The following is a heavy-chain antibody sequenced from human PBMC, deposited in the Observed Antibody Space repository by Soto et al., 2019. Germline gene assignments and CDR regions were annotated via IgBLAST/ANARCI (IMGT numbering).Heavy chain of an antibody. CDR1: GFSFSAYT. CDR3: TRAHEVAWFDS. Sequence: AGGSLRLSCTASGFSFSAYTMNWVLQAPGKGLQWVASITNRGTHTYSADSVKGRFTISRDNDKNSLYLQMNNLRAEDTATYYCTRAHEVAWFDSWGLGTLVTVSS. J-gene: IGHJ5*01. V-gene: IGHV3-21*06. CDR2: ITNRGTHT. D-gene: IGHD2-15*01.